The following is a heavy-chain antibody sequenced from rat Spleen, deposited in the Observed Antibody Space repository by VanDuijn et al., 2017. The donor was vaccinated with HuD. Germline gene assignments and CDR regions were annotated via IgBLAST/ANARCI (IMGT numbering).Heavy chain of an antibody. J-gene: IGHJ2*01. CDR1: GFTFSNYY. CDR3: AKDREYYGYNSFDF. CDR2: ISPTGGST. V-gene: IGHV5-25*01. D-gene: IGHD1-9*01. Sequence: EVHLVESGGGLVQPGRSMKLSCAASGFTFSNYYMAWVRQSPTKGLEWVASISPTGGSTHYRDSVKGRFTISRDNAENTVYLQMNSLRSEDTATYYCAKDREYYGYNSFDFWGQGVMVTVSS.